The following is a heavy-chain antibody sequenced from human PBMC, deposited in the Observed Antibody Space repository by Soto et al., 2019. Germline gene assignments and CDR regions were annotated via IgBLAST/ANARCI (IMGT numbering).Heavy chain of an antibody. J-gene: IGHJ4*02. D-gene: IGHD7-27*01. CDR2: ISYDGSNK. V-gene: IGHV3-30*04. CDR3: ARDCRALNWGPQCY. Sequence: GGSLRLSCAASGFTFSSYAMHWVRQAPGKGLEWVAVISYDGSNKYYADSVKGRFTISRDNSKNTLYLQMNSLRAEDTAVYYCARDCRALNWGPQCYWGQGTLVTVSS. CDR1: GFTFSSYA.